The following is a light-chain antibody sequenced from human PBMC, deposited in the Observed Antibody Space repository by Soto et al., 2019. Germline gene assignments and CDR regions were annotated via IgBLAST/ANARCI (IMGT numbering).Light chain of an antibody. CDR3: QQYNIWPPIT. V-gene: IGKV3-15*01. CDR2: GAY. CDR1: QSVSSN. Sequence: VMTQSPATQSVSPGERATLSCRASQSVSSNVAWYQQKPGQAPRLLIYGAYTRAAGVPARFSGSGSGTEFTLTITSLQSEDIALYYCQQYNIWPPITFGQGTRLEI. J-gene: IGKJ5*01.